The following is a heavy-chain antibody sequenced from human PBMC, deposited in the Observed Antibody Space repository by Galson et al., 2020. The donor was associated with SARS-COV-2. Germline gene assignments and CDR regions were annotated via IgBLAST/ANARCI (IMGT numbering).Heavy chain of an antibody. CDR1: GFTFSSYE. CDR3: ARDRRITMVRGVLYGMDV. V-gene: IGHV3-48*03. Sequence: TGGSLRLSCAASGFTFSSYEMNWVRQAPGKGLEWVSYISSSGSTIYYADSVKGRFTISRDNAKNSLYLQMNSLRAEDTAVYYCARDRRITMVRGVLYGMDVWGQGTTVIVSS. D-gene: IGHD3-10*01. J-gene: IGHJ6*02. CDR2: ISSSGSTI.